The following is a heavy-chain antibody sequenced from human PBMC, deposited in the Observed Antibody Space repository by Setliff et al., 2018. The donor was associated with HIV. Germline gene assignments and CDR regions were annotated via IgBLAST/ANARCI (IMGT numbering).Heavy chain of an antibody. Sequence: SETLSLTCTVSGVSISSGNYYWSWIRQPPGKGLEWIGYIFYSGSTSYNPSLKSRVTLSVDTSKNQFSLRLSSVTAADTAVYYCASDISPDDGYNRLHYFDYWGQGTLVTVSS. D-gene: IGHD5-12*01. CDR2: IFYSGST. J-gene: IGHJ4*02. CDR1: GVSISSGNYY. V-gene: IGHV4-30-4*08. CDR3: ASDISPDDGYNRLHYFDY.